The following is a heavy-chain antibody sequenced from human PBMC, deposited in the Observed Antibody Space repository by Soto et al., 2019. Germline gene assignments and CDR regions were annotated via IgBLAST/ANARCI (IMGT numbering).Heavy chain of an antibody. Sequence: ASVKVSCKVSVYTLTELAIHWVRQAPGKGLEWMGGFDPEKGQTIYARQFQGRVTMTEDTSTDTAYMELSSLTSEDTAFYFCAKATDYDDTSGYYVDFWGQGTLVTVSS. J-gene: IGHJ4*02. V-gene: IGHV1-24*01. D-gene: IGHD3-3*01. CDR1: VYTLTELA. CDR3: AKATDYDDTSGYYVDF. CDR2: FDPEKGQT.